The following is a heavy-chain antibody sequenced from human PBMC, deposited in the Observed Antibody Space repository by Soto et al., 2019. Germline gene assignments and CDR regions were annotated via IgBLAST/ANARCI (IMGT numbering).Heavy chain of an antibody. CDR3: ASEVLSCGSSWYGWWY. V-gene: IGHV4-59*01. Sequence: PSEALSLTCTGSGGFITNYYWSLIRRPPGKGLEWLGYIYSSGSTNYNPSVKSRVTISIDTSKNQFFLNLNSVTAADTAVYYCASEVLSCGSSWYGWWYWGQGILVTVSA. CDR1: GGFITNYY. D-gene: IGHD6-13*01. CDR2: IYSSGST. J-gene: IGHJ4*02.